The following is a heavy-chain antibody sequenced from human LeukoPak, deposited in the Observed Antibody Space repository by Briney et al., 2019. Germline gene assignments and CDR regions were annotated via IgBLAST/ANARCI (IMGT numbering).Heavy chain of an antibody. Sequence: GASVKVSCKASGYTFTGYYMHWVRQAPGQGLEWMGWINPNSGGTNYAHKFQGRGTITRDTSISTAYMELSSLKSEDTAVYYCARVDTYYDFWSGYEGRGYWGQGTLVTVSS. J-gene: IGHJ4*02. V-gene: IGHV1-2*02. CDR1: GYTFTGYY. CDR3: ARVDTYYDFWSGYEGRGY. CDR2: INPNSGGT. D-gene: IGHD3-3*01.